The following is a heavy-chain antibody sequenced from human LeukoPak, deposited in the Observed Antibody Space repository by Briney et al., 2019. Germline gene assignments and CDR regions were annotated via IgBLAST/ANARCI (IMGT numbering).Heavy chain of an antibody. J-gene: IGHJ4*02. V-gene: IGHV3-30*02. CDR1: GFTFSSYG. CDR2: IRYDGSNK. CDR3: AKEDIVVVPAAYLFDY. D-gene: IGHD2-2*01. Sequence: PGGSLRLSCAASGFTFSSYGMHWVRQAPGKGLEWVAFIRYDGSNKYYADSVKGRFTISRDNSKNTLYLQMNSLRAEDTAVYYCAKEDIVVVPAAYLFDYWGQGTLVTVSS.